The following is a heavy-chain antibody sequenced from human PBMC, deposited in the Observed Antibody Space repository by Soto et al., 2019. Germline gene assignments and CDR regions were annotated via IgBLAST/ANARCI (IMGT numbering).Heavy chain of an antibody. CDR3: AKGTQFFYYYAMDV. J-gene: IGHJ6*02. Sequence: PGGSLSLSCAASGFTFSSYGMNWVRQAPGKGLEWVSALSGSGDTTYYADSVRGRFSISRDNSKNTLYLQMSSLRGEDTAVYYCAKGTQFFYYYAMDVWGQGTTVTVSS. CDR2: LSGSGDTT. V-gene: IGHV3-23*01. CDR1: GFTFSSYG.